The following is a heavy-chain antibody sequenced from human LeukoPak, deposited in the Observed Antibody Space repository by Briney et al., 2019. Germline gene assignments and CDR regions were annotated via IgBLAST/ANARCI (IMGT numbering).Heavy chain of an antibody. CDR2: IYTSGST. J-gene: IGHJ2*01. CDR1: GGSISSSRYY. Sequence: PSETLSLTCTVAGGSISSSRYYWGWIREPPGKGLEWIGRIYTSGSTNYNPSLKSRVTMSVDTSKNQFSLKLSSVTAADTAVYYCARQYSDILTGYHRGELYWYFDLWGRGTLVTVSS. CDR3: ARQYSDILTGYHRGELYWYFDL. D-gene: IGHD3-9*01. V-gene: IGHV4-39*01.